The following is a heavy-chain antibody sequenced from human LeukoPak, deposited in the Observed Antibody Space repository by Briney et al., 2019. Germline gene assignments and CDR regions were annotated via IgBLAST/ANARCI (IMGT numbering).Heavy chain of an antibody. J-gene: IGHJ5*02. V-gene: IGHV1-3*01. D-gene: IGHD3-10*01. CDR1: GYTFTTYA. Sequence: ASVKVSCKASGYTFTTYAIHWVRQAPGQRLEWMGWINAGNDNTKYSQKFQGRVTMTEDTSTDTAYLEMSSLRSEDTAVYYCAPQTLYYTGSGWLTRFDPWGQGTLVTVFS. CDR3: APQTLYYTGSGWLTRFDP. CDR2: INAGNDNT.